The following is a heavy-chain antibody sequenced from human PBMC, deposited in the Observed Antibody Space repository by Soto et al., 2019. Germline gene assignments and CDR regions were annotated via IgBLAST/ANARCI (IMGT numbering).Heavy chain of an antibody. CDR3: TRRDSSSWYY. CDR1: GFTFSGSA. CDR2: IRSKANSYAT. J-gene: IGHJ4*02. V-gene: IGHV3-73*01. Sequence: GGSLRLSCAASGFTFSGSAMHWVRQASGKGLEWVGRIRSKANSYATAYAASVKGRFTISRDDSKNTAYLQMNSLKTEDTAVYYCTRRDSSSWYYWGQGTLVTVSS. D-gene: IGHD6-13*01.